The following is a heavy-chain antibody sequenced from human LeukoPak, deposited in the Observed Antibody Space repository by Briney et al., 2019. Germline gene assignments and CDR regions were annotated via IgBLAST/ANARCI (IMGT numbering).Heavy chain of an antibody. J-gene: IGHJ6*03. CDR2: ISSGSNTR. CDR3: VRERYLPSGGYYYMDV. Sequence: GGSLRLSCVAYGTTFDRYSMDWVRQAPGKGLEWVSYISSGSNTRLYAESVKGRFTISRDNSNDSLFLQMNSLRAEDSAVYYCVRERYLPSGGYYYMDVWGKGTTVTVSS. CDR1: GTTFDRYS. D-gene: IGHD5-12*01. V-gene: IGHV3-48*04.